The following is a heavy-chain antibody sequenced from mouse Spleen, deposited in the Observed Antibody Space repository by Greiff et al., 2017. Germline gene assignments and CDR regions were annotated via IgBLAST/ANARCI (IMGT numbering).Heavy chain of an antibody. D-gene: IGHD2-4*01. CDR2: IDPANGNT. J-gene: IGHJ3*01. CDR3: ARSSTMITTGWFAY. CDR1: GFNIKDTY. Sequence: VQLQQSGAELVKPGASVKLSCTASGFNIKDTYMHWVKQRPEQGLEWIGRIDPANGNTKYDPKFQGKATITADTSSNTAYMQLSSLTSEDSAVYYCARSSTMITTGWFAYWGQGTLVTVSA. V-gene: IGHV14-3*02.